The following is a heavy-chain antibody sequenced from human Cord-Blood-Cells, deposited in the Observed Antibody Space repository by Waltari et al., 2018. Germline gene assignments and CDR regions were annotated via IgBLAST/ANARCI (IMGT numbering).Heavy chain of an antibody. CDR2: IIPIFGTA. Sequence: QVQLVQSGAEVKKPGSSVKVSCKASGGTFSSYAISWVRQAPGQGLEWMGGIIPIFGTANYTQKFQVRVTIIADESTSTAYMELSSLGSEDTAVYYCALSLDTAMVMDYYYYGRDVWGQGTTVTVSS. D-gene: IGHD5-18*01. V-gene: IGHV1-69*01. CDR1: GGTFSSYA. CDR3: ALSLDTAMVMDYYYYGRDV. J-gene: IGHJ6*02.